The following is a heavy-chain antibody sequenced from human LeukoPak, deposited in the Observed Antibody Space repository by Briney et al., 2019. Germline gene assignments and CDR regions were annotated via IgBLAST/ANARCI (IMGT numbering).Heavy chain of an antibody. CDR3: VKDIRARGRYCSTTNRFNYVFAM. CDR1: GFTFDDYA. CDR2: ISWNSGSI. J-gene: IGHJ3*02. Sequence: AGGSLRLSCATSGFTFDDYAMHWVRQVPGKGLERVSSISWNSGSIGYADSVKGRFTISRDNAKDCLYLQMSSLRPDDTALYYCVKDIRARGRYCSTTNRFNYVFAMWGQGTKVTVSS. D-gene: IGHD2-2*01. V-gene: IGHV3-9*01.